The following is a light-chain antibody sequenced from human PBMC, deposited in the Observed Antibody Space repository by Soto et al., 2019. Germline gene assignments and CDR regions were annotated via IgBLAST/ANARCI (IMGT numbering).Light chain of an antibody. J-gene: IGKJ5*01. CDR2: AAS. CDR3: QHFNSYPIT. CDR1: QDISSH. Sequence: EIQLTQSSSFVSASVGDRVTITCWASQDISSHLAWYQQKTGKVPRLLISAASTLQSGVPSRFSGSGAGTEFSLNISGLQPEDFATYYCQHFNSYPITFGQGTRLEI. V-gene: IGKV1-9*01.